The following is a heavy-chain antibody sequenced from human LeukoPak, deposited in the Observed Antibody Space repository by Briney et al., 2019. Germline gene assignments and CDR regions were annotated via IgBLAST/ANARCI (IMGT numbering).Heavy chain of an antibody. J-gene: IGHJ4*02. D-gene: IGHD6-13*01. V-gene: IGHV3-23*01. CDR3: ATSFGPVIAAAGTGAD. Sequence: GGSLRLSCAASGFTFRSYAMNWVRQAPGKGLEWVSVISGSGSSTYYADSVKGQFTISRDNSKNTLYLQMNSLRAEDTAVYYCATSFGPVIAAAGTGADWGQGTLVTVSS. CDR1: GFTFRSYA. CDR2: ISGSGSST.